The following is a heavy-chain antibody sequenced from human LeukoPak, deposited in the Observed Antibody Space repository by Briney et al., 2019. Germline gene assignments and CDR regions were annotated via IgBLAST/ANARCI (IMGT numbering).Heavy chain of an antibody. Sequence: SETLSLTCTVPGGSISSYYWSWIRQPPGKGLEWIGYIYYSGSTNYNPSLKSRVTISVDTSKNQFSLKLSSVTAADTAVYYCARTGGIAAVSLYNWFDPWGQGTLVTVSS. CDR2: IYYSGST. J-gene: IGHJ5*02. D-gene: IGHD6-13*01. CDR3: ARTGGIAAVSLYNWFDP. CDR1: GGSISSYY. V-gene: IGHV4-59*01.